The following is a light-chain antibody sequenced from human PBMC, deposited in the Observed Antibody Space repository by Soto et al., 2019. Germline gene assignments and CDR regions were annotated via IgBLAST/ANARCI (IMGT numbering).Light chain of an antibody. Sequence: QSVLTQPPSVSGAPGQRVTISCTGRSSNIGAGYDVYWYQQLPGTAPKLLIYGNSNRPSGVPDRFSGSKSVTSASLAITGLQAEDEAEYYCQSYDSSLSGYVVFGGGTKVTVL. V-gene: IGLV1-40*01. CDR2: GNS. J-gene: IGLJ2*01. CDR1: SSNIGAGYD. CDR3: QSYDSSLSGYVV.